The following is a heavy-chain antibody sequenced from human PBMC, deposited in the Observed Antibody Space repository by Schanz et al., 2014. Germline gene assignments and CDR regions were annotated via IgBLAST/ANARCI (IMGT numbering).Heavy chain of an antibody. D-gene: IGHD4-17*01. J-gene: IGHJ4*02. CDR3: VSAYGEFLDH. Sequence: EVQLVESGGGVVRPGGSLRLSCAASGFGFDDYAMSWVRQAPGKGLEWVSGINWNGGSTGYADSVKGRFTISRDTPKNTLYLEMNSLRAEDTAMYYCVSAYGEFLDHWGQGTLVTVSS. CDR2: INWNGGST. CDR1: GFGFDDYA. V-gene: IGHV3-20*04.